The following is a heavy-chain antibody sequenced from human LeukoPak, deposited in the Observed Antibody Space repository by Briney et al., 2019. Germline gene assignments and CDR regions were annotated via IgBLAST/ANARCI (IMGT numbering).Heavy chain of an antibody. V-gene: IGHV1-69*05. Sequence: RASVTVSCKASGGTFSSYAISGVRQAPGQGLEWMGGIIPIFGTANYAQKFQGRVTITTDESTSTAYMELSSLRSEDTAVYYCARLVVGIAAADPYFDYWGQGTLVTVSS. CDR2: IIPIFGTA. J-gene: IGHJ4*02. CDR1: GGTFSSYA. D-gene: IGHD6-13*01. CDR3: ARLVVGIAAADPYFDY.